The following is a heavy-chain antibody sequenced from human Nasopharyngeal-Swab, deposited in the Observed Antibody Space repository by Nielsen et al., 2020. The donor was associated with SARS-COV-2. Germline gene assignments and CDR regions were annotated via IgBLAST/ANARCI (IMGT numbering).Heavy chain of an antibody. CDR3: ARDIPFAVTGTTPPDAFDI. CDR2: IWYDGSNK. CDR1: GFTFSSYG. J-gene: IGHJ3*02. D-gene: IGHD1-7*01. Sequence: GESLMISCAASGFTFSSYGMHWVRQAPGKGLEWVAVIWYDGSNKYYADSVKGRFTISRDNSKNTLYLQMNSLRAEDTAVYYCARDIPFAVTGTTPPDAFDIWGQGTMVTVSS. V-gene: IGHV3-33*01.